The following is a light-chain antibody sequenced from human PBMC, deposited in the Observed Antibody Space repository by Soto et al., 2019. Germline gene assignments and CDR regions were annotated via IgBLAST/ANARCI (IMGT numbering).Light chain of an antibody. V-gene: IGKV3D-20*02. Sequence: IVLTQSPGTRSLSPGERATLSCRASQSVSSSYLALYQQKPGQAPRLLIYGASSRATGIPDRFSVSGSGTDFTLTISRLEKEDFAVYYCQQRSNWTPTFGQGTKVDIK. CDR2: GAS. J-gene: IGKJ1*01. CDR1: QSVSSSY. CDR3: QQRSNWTPT.